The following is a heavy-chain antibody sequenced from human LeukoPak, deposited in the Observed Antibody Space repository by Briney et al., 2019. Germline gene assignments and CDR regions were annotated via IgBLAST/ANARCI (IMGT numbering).Heavy chain of an antibody. CDR3: AKDYGDYLFDY. Sequence: GGSLRLSCAASGFXFSSYAISWVRQAPGKGLEWVSHISGSGGSTYYADSVKGRFTISRDNSKNTLYLQMNSLRAEDTAVYYCAKDYGDYLFDYWGQGTLVTVSS. CDR2: ISGSGGST. J-gene: IGHJ4*02. D-gene: IGHD4-17*01. CDR1: GFXFSSYA. V-gene: IGHV3-23*01.